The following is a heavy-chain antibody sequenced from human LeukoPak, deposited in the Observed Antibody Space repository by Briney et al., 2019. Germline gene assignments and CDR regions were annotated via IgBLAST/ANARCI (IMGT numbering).Heavy chain of an antibody. CDR1: GVSINSHY. V-gene: IGHV4-59*11. J-gene: IGHJ6*03. Sequence: SETLSLTCTVSGVSINSHYWSWIRQPPGKGLEWIGFIYDSGSANYKSSLKSRVAMTVDTSKNQFSLKLNSVTAADTAVYYCARALQNYYHMDVWGKGTTDTVSS. CDR3: ARALQNYYHMDV. CDR2: IYDSGSA.